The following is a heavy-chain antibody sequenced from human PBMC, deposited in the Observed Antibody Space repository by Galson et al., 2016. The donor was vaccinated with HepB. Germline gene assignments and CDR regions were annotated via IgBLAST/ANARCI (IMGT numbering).Heavy chain of an antibody. CDR2: ISGTGGTT. D-gene: IGHD5-24*01. J-gene: IGHJ4*02. Sequence: SLRLSCAASGFTLSSYAMSWVRQAPGKGLQWVTSISGTGGTTYYADSVKGRFTISRDNSKSTMYLQMNGLRAEDTALYYCTRDGYNYVPLDSWGQGAQVIVSS. V-gene: IGHV3-23*01. CDR3: TRDGYNYVPLDS. CDR1: GFTLSSYA.